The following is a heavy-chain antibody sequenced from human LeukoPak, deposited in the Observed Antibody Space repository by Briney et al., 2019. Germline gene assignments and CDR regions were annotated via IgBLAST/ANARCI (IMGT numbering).Heavy chain of an antibody. CDR1: GYTFTSYY. CDR2: INPSGGST. CDR3: ARGEYYDILTGNKPYYYYGVDV. J-gene: IGHJ6*02. V-gene: IGHV1-46*01. Sequence: ASVKVSCKASGYTFTSYYMHWVRQAPGQGLEWMGIINPSGGSTSYAQKFQGRVTMTRDTSTSTVYMELSSLRSEDTAVYYCARGEYYDILTGNKPYYYYGVDVWGQGTTVTVSS. D-gene: IGHD3-9*01.